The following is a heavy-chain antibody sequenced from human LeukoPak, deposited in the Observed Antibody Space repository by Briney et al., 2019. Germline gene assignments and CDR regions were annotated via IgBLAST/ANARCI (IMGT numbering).Heavy chain of an antibody. CDR2: IYTSGST. CDR1: GGSISSGSYY. Sequence: SQTLSLTCTVSGGSISSGSYYWSWIRQPAGKGLEWIGRIYTSGSTNHNPSLKSRVTISVDTSKNQFSLKLSSVTAADTAVYYCARSLDTFDDYWGQGTLVTVSS. CDR3: ARSLDTFDDY. V-gene: IGHV4-61*02. D-gene: IGHD3-16*01. J-gene: IGHJ4*02.